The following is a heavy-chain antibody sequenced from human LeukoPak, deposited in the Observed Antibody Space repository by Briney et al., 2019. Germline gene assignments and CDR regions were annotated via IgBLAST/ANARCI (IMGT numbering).Heavy chain of an antibody. D-gene: IGHD3/OR15-3a*01. Sequence: GVSVKVFCKASGGTFSSYTISWVRQASGQGLEWMGGIIPIFGTANYAQTLQGRVTITADESTSTASMQLSSLGSEDTAMYYCARWTGIEFRDGDWFAPWGQGTLVTVSS. V-gene: IGHV1-69*01. J-gene: IGHJ5*02. CDR2: IIPIFGTA. CDR1: GGTFSSYT. CDR3: ARWTGIEFRDGDWFAP.